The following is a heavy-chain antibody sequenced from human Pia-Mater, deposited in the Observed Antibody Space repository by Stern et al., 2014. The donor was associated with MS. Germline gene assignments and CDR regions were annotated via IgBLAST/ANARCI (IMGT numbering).Heavy chain of an antibody. D-gene: IGHD2-8*02. V-gene: IGHV4-39*01. CDR3: AKHACTGAACPFDL. CDR1: GDSISSYTHY. CDR2: VYYSGAT. Sequence: QVQLQESGPGLVKPSETLSLTCAVSGDSISSYTHYWAWIRQPPGKGLEWIGSVYYSGATYYNPSLKSPVTISLATSTNNFSLGLNSVTAADTAVYYCAKHACTGAACPFDLWGQGTLVTVSS. J-gene: IGHJ4*02.